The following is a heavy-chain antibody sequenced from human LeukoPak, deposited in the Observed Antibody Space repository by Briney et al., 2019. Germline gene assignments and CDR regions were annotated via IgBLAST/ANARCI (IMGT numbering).Heavy chain of an antibody. J-gene: IGHJ4*02. CDR3: AKAQGYYGSGSHLIDY. Sequence: GGSLRLSCAASGFTFYDYAMHWVRQAPGKGLEWVSGISWNSGSIGYADSVKGRFTISRDNAKNSLYLQMNSLRAEDTALYYCAKAQGYYGSGSHLIDYWGQGTLVTVSS. V-gene: IGHV3-9*01. D-gene: IGHD3-10*01. CDR2: ISWNSGSI. CDR1: GFTFYDYA.